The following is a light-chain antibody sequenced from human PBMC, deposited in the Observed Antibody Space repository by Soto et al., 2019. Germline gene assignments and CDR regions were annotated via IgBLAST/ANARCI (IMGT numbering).Light chain of an antibody. CDR2: WAS. Sequence: DIVMTQSPDSLAVSLGERATINCKSSQSVLYSSNNKNYLAWYQQKPGQTPNLLIYWASTRESGVPDRFSGSGPGTDFTLTISSLQAEDVAVYYCQQYYGHPPTFGQGTRLEIK. V-gene: IGKV4-1*01. J-gene: IGKJ5*01. CDR1: QSVLYSSNNKNY. CDR3: QQYYGHPPT.